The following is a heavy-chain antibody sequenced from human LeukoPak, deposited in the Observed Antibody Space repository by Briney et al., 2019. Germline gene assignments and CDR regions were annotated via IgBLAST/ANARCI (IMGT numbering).Heavy chain of an antibody. J-gene: IGHJ5*01. Sequence: GESLKISCKGSGYIFTRYWIGWVRQMPGKGLEWMGLIYPGDSDTRYSPFFQGQVTISVDKSISTAYLQWGSLKASDTAIYYCATKVRYDNWFDPWGQGTLVTVSS. D-gene: IGHD1-1*01. CDR1: GYIFTRYW. CDR2: IYPGDSDT. CDR3: ATKVRYDNWFDP. V-gene: IGHV5-51*01.